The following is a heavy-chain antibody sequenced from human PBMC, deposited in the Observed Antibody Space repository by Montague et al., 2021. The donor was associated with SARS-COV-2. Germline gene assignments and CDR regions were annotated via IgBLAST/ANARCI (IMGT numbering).Heavy chain of an antibody. D-gene: IGHD3-22*01. Sequence: SETLSLTCTVSGDSISNSNWWTWVRQSPGKGLEWIGEIFRSGDGNYNPXXKSRVTMSVDMSRNQFSLSLSNVTAADTAIYYCVRGGTMTVVVFDYWGQGTLVTVSS. CDR3: VRGGTMTVVVFDY. V-gene: IGHV4-4*02. CDR1: GDSISNSNW. CDR2: IFRSGDG. J-gene: IGHJ4*02.